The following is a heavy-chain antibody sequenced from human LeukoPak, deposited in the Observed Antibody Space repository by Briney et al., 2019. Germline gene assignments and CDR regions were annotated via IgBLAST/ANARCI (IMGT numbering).Heavy chain of an antibody. CDR2: INHSGST. CDR3: ARANRYSYGYGY. V-gene: IGHV4-34*01. J-gene: IGHJ4*02. D-gene: IGHD5-18*01. CDR1: GGSFSGYY. Sequence: SETLSLTCAVYGGSFSGYYWSWIREPPGKGLVWIGEINHSGSTNYNPSLKSRVTISVDTSKNQFALKLSSVTAADTAVYYCARANRYSYGYGYWGQGTLVTVSS.